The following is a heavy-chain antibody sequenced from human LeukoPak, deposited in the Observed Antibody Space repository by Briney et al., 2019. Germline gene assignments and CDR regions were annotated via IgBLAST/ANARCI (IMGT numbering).Heavy chain of an antibody. CDR1: GGSISSGDYY. CDR3: ARAAYDSSGYYIDY. D-gene: IGHD3-22*01. Sequence: PSETLSLTCTVSGGSISSGDYYWSWIRQPPGKGLEWIGYIYYSGSTYYNPSLKSRVTISVDTSKNQFSLKLSSVTAADTAVYYCARAAYDSSGYYIDYWGQGTLVTVSS. J-gene: IGHJ4*02. V-gene: IGHV4-30-4*02. CDR2: IYYSGST.